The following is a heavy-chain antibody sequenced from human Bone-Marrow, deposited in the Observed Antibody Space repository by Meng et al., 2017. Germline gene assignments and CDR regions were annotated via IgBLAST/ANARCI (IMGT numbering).Heavy chain of an antibody. CDR1: GGSFSGYY. D-gene: IGHD5-24*01. CDR2: INHSGST. Sequence: QVQLQQWGAGLLKPSETLSLTCAVYGGSFSGYYWSWIRQPPGKGPEWIGEINHSGSTNYNPSLKSRVTISVDTSKNQFSLKLSSVTAADTAVYYCARGRDGYALGAYFQHWGQGTLVTVSS. V-gene: IGHV4-34*01. CDR3: ARGRDGYALGAYFQH. J-gene: IGHJ1*01.